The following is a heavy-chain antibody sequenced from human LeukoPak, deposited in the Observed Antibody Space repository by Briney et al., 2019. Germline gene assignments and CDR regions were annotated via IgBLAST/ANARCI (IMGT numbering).Heavy chain of an antibody. CDR3: AKEAGSRGSYFDY. V-gene: IGHV3-9*01. D-gene: IGHD3-16*01. CDR1: GFTFDEYA. J-gene: IGHJ4*02. CDR2: ISWNSGSI. Sequence: GRSLRLSCAASGFTFDEYAMHWVRQAPGKGLEWVSGISWNSGSIAYADSVKGRFTISRDNAKNSLYLQMNSLRAEDTALYYCAKEAGSRGSYFDYWGQGTLVTVSS.